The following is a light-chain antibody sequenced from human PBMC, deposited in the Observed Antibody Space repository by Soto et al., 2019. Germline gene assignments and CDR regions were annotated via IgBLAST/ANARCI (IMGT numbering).Light chain of an antibody. J-gene: IGKJ1*01. Sequence: HSPATLSFSPVERATLSCRASQSVSFNLAWYQQKPGQAPRLLIYAASTRATGIQARFSGSGSGTQCTLSINSLHSEDFAVYYCQQDYSSPTWTFGQGAKVDIK. CDR2: AAS. CDR1: QSVSFN. CDR3: QQDYSSPTWT. V-gene: IGKV3-15*01.